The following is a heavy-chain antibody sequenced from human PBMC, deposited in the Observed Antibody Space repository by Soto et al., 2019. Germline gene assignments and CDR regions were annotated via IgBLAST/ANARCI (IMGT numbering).Heavy chain of an antibody. J-gene: IGHJ4*02. CDR1: GDSITASYSN. V-gene: IGHV4-39*01. CDR3: AKLVRDDVRRSDLDH. D-gene: IGHD3-10*02. Sequence: PSETLSPPCTVSGDSITASYSNWAWIRQPPGKGLEWIGTFYYSRTTSQNPPLRSRITISGDTSRNQFSLNLRSVTAADSGVYYCAKLVRDDVRRSDLDHWGQGTLVTVSS. CDR2: FYYSRTT.